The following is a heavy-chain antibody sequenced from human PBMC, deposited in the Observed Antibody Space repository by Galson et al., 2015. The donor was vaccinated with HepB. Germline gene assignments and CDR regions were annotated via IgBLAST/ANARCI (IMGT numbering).Heavy chain of an antibody. V-gene: IGHV7-4-1*02. Sequence: SVKVSCKASGYTFTSNAMNWVRQAPGQGLEWMGWINTNTGNPTYAQGFTGRFVFSLDTSVNTAYLQISSLKAEDTAVYYCAREFFGVTTADRDYWGQGTLVTVSS. J-gene: IGHJ4*02. D-gene: IGHD4-17*01. CDR1: GYTFTSNA. CDR2: INTNTGNP. CDR3: AREFFGVTTADRDY.